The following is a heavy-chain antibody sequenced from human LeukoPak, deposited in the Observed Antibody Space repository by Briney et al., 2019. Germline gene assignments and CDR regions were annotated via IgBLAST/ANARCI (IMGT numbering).Heavy chain of an antibody. V-gene: IGHV3-30*01. CDR2: ISYDGSNK. CDR3: ARETIPRLGPILDY. Sequence: GGSLRLSCAASGFTFGSYAMHWVRQAPGKGLEWVAVISYDGSNKYYADSVKGRFTISRDNSRNTLYLQMNSLRAEDTAVYYCARETIPRLGPILDYWGQGTLVTVSS. CDR1: GFTFGSYA. D-gene: IGHD2-21*01. J-gene: IGHJ4*02.